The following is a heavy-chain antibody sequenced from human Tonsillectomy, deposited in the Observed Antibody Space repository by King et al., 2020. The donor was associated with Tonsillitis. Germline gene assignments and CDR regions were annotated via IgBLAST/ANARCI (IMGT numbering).Heavy chain of an antibody. D-gene: IGHD2-15*01. CDR3: ARGGIEYCRGGNCYSGGNAFDI. J-gene: IGHJ3*02. CDR1: GYTFTSSA. CDR2: INTGNGNT. V-gene: IGHV1-3*04. Sequence: GQLVQSGAEVKKPGASVKVSCKASGYTFTSSAMHWVRQAPGQRLEWMGWINTGNGNTKYSQKFQGRVNITRETSANTAYMELSRLGSEDTAVYYCARGGIEYCRGGNCYSGGNAFDIWGQGTMVTVSS.